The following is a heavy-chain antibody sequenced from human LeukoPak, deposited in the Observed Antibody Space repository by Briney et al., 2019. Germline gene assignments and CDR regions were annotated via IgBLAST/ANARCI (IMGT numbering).Heavy chain of an antibody. J-gene: IGHJ6*02. Sequence: ASVKVSCKASGGTFSSYAISWVRQAPGQGPEWMGGIIPIFGTANYAQKFQGRVTITADESTSTAYMELSSLRPEDTAVYYCAREGRGYSFSEYCYYGMDVWGQGTTVTVSS. CDR1: GGTFSSYA. CDR3: AREGRGYSFSEYCYYGMDV. CDR2: IIPIFGTA. V-gene: IGHV1-69*01. D-gene: IGHD5-18*01.